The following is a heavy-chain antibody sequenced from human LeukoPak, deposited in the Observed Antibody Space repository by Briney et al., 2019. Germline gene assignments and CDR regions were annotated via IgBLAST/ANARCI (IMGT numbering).Heavy chain of an antibody. V-gene: IGHV4-31*03. CDR3: ARDVDTGCMDV. D-gene: IGHD5-18*01. J-gene: IGHJ6*02. Sequence: PSETLSLTCTVYGGSLGGYFWNWIRQHPGKGLEWIGYIYYSGSTYYNPSLKSRVTISVDTSKNQFSLKLSSVTAADTAVYYCARDVDTGCMDVWGQGTTVTVSS. CDR1: GGSLGGYF. CDR2: IYYSGST.